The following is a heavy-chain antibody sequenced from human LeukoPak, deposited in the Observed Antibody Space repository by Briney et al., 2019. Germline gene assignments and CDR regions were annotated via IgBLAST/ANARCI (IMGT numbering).Heavy chain of an antibody. CDR3: ARIDSAMGENRVDY. CDR1: GGTFTGYD. CDR2: MNPNSGNT. V-gene: IGHV1-8*01. Sequence: ASVKVSCKASGGTFTGYDINWVRQATGQGLEWMGWMNPNSGNTGYAQKFQGRVTMTRNTSISTAYMELSSLRSEDTAVYYCARIDSAMGENRVDYWGQGTLVTVSS. J-gene: IGHJ4*02. D-gene: IGHD5-18*01.